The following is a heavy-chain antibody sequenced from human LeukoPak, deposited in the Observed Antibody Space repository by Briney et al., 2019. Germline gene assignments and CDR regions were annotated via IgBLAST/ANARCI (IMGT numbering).Heavy chain of an antibody. J-gene: IGHJ5*02. V-gene: IGHV4-4*07. CDR3: ARGIYSSGWYWLDP. CDR2: IYTSGGT. Sequence: SETLSLTCTVSGGSISSYYWSWIRLAAGKRLEWIGRIYTSGGTNYNPSLKSRVTMSVDTSKNQFSLNLSSVTPADTAVYYCARGIYSSGWYWLDPWGQGILVTVSS. CDR1: GGSISSYY. D-gene: IGHD6-19*01.